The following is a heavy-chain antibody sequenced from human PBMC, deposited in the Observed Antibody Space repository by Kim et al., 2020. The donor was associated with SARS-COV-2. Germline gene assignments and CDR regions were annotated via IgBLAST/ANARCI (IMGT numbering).Heavy chain of an antibody. CDR1: GYTFTSYG. J-gene: IGHJ4*02. CDR2: ISAYNGNT. V-gene: IGHV1-18*01. CDR3: ERDWQYSNCWYGGLAPYPY. Sequence: ASVKVSCKASGYTFTSYGISWVRQAPGQGLEWMGWISAYNGNTNYAQKLQGRVTMTTDTSTSTVYMELRSLRSDDTAVYYCERDWQYSNCWYGGLAPYPYWGQETLVTVSS. D-gene: IGHD6-13*01.